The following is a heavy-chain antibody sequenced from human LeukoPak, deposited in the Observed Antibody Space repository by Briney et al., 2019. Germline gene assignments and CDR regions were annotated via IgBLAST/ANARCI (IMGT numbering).Heavy chain of an antibody. CDR3: ARGGGYCSRTGCYGIDY. V-gene: IGHV3-64*01. D-gene: IGHD2-2*01. J-gene: IGHJ4*02. Sequence: GGSLRLSCAASRFTFSTYAMHWVRQAPGKGLEYVSSVSSNGGSTYYANSVKGRFTISRDNSKNTLNLQMGSLRAEDMAVYYCARGGGYCSRTGCYGIDYWGQGTLVTVSS. CDR2: VSSNGGST. CDR1: RFTFSTYA.